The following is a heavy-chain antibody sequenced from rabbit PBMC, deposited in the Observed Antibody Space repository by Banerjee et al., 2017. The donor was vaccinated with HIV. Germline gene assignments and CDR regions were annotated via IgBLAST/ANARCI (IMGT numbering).Heavy chain of an antibody. V-gene: IGHV1S43*01. CDR3: ARDMRVYYAGSSYYNL. CDR1: GFSFSSSYY. D-gene: IGHD8-1*01. J-gene: IGHJ4*01. CDR2: IYTSSGST. Sequence: QSLEESGGDLVKPGASLTLTCTASGFSFSSSYYMCWVRQAPGKGLELIACIYTSSGSTWYASWVNGRFTISRSTSLNTVDLKMTSLTAADTATYFCARDMRVYYAGSSYYNLWGQGTLVTVS.